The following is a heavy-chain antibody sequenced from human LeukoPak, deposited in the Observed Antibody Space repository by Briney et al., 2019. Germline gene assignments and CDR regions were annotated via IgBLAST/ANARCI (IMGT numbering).Heavy chain of an antibody. J-gene: IGHJ4*02. V-gene: IGHV4-39*07. D-gene: IGHD1-26*01. CDR1: GGSISSGYSY. CDR3: ATYRSPSSFDY. CDR2: IYYTGST. Sequence: SESLYLTCTVSGGSISSGYSYWGSIRQPPGKGLEWIGNIYYTGSTYYSPSLTSRVTISVDTSKTQFSLKLSSVTAADTAVYYCATYRSPSSFDYWGQGTLVTVSS.